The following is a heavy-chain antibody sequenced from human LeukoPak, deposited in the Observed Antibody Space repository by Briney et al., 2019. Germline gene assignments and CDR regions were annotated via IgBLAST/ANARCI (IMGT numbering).Heavy chain of an antibody. V-gene: IGHV3-7*03. CDR2: INHNGNVN. Sequence: RPGGSLRLSCAASGFTFSSCSMNWARQAPGKGLEWVASINHNGNVNYYVDSVKGRFTISRDNAKNSLYLQMSNLRAEDTAVYFCARGGGLDVWGQGATVTVSS. D-gene: IGHD3-16*01. CDR1: GFTFSSCS. J-gene: IGHJ6*02. CDR3: ARGGGLDV.